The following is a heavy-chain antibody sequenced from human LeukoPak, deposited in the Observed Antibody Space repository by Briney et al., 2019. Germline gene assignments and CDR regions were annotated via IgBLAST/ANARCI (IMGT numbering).Heavy chain of an antibody. V-gene: IGHV4-34*01. D-gene: IGHD3-10*01. CDR1: GGSFSGYY. CDR2: INHSGST. Sequence: SETLSLTCAVYGGSFSGYYWSWLRQPPGKGLEWIGEINHSGSTNYNPSLKSRVTISVDTSKNQFSLKLTSVTAADTAVYYCAREANYYGSGSYFEGTFDHWGQGSLVIVSS. CDR3: AREANYYGSGSYFEGTFDH. J-gene: IGHJ4*02.